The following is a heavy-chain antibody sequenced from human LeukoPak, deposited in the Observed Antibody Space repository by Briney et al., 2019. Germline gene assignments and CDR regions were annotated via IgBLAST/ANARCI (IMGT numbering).Heavy chain of an antibody. D-gene: IGHD3-10*01. CDR3: ARDRRELLWVDIEDY. Sequence: EASVKVSCKASGYTFFNYGISWLRQAPGQGLRWMGWISAYNGNTNYAQKLQGRVTMTTDTSTSTAYMELRSLRSDDTAVYYCARDRRELLWVDIEDYWGQGTLVTVSS. V-gene: IGHV1-18*01. J-gene: IGHJ4*02. CDR2: ISAYNGNT. CDR1: GYTFFNYG.